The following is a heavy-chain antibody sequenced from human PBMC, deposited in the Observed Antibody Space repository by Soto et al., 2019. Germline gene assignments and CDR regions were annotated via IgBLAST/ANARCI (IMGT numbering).Heavy chain of an antibody. J-gene: IGHJ4*02. CDR3: ARSAGWYAVHS. Sequence: QVQLQESGPGLVKPSGTLSLTCAVSGDSVSSPYSWCWVRQPPGKGLEWIGEVFHTGTTSYNPSRRSRVTISMDKSINQFSLDLSSVTAADTAVYYCARSAGWYAVHSWGPGTLVIVSS. CDR1: GDSVSSPYS. CDR2: VFHTGTT. D-gene: IGHD6-19*01. V-gene: IGHV4-4*02.